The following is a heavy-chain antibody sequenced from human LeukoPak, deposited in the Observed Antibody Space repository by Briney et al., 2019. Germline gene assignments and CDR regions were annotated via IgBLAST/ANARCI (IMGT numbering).Heavy chain of an antibody. D-gene: IGHD3-22*01. CDR1: GGSTSNSNW. V-gene: IGHV4-4*02. CDR3: ARAYYDRSGYYLGY. J-gene: IGHJ4*02. CDR2: IYHSGST. Sequence: SETLSLTCVVSGGSTSNSNWWSWVRQPPGKGLEWIGEIYHSGSTNYNPSLKSRVTISVDKSKNQFSLKLSSVTAADTAVYYCARAYYDRSGYYLGYWGQGTLVTVSS.